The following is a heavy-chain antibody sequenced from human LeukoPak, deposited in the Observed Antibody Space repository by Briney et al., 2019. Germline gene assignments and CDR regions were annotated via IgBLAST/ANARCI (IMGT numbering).Heavy chain of an antibody. CDR3: ARDYCSSNTCYRRRFDP. CDR2: IIPIFGTA. J-gene: IGHJ5*02. D-gene: IGHD2-2*01. V-gene: IGHV1-69*13. CDR1: GGTFSSYT. Sequence: SVKVSCKASGGTFSSYTISWVRQAPGQGLEWMGGIIPIFGTANYAQKFQGRVTITADESTSTAYMELSSLRSEDTAVYYGARDYCSSNTCYRRRFDPWGRGTLVTVSS.